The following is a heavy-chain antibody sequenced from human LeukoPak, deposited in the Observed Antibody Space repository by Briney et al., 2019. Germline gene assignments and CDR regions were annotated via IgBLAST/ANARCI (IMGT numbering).Heavy chain of an antibody. CDR3: AKVLNRVQLWQIYYFDY. V-gene: IGHV3-23*01. J-gene: IGHJ4*02. D-gene: IGHD5-18*01. CDR1: GYTLTELS. Sequence: ASVKVSCKVSGYTLTELSMHWVRQAPGKGLEWVSAISGSGGSTYYADSVKGRFTISRDNSKNTLYLQMNSLRAEDTAVYYCAKVLNRVQLWQIYYFDYWGQGTLVTVSS. CDR2: ISGSGGST.